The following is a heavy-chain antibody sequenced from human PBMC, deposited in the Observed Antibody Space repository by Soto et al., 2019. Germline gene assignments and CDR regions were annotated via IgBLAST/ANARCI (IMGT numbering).Heavy chain of an antibody. V-gene: IGHV1-69*13. D-gene: IGHD6-19*01. Sequence: SVKVSCKASGGTFSSYAISWVRQAPGQGLEWMGGIIPIFGTANYAQKFQGRVTITADESTSTAYMELNSLRAEDTAVYYCARGHSHGWYPTFDIWGQVTLVTVSS. CDR2: IIPIFGTA. CDR3: ARGHSHGWYPTFDI. CDR1: GGTFSSYA. J-gene: IGHJ4*02.